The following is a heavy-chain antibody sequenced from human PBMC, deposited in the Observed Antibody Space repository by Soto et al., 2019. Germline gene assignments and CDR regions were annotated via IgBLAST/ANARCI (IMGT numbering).Heavy chain of an antibody. CDR3: ARDVVMAIANGDNWFDP. J-gene: IGHJ5*02. CDR1: GGSISSGGYY. CDR2: IYYSGST. D-gene: IGHD2-21*01. V-gene: IGHV4-31*03. Sequence: QVQLQESGPGLVKPSQTLSLTCTVSGGSISSGGYYWSWIRQHPGKGLEWIGYIYYSGSTYYNPSLKSRVTISVDTSKNQFSLKLSSVTAADTAVYYCARDVVMAIANGDNWFDPWGQGTLVTVSS.